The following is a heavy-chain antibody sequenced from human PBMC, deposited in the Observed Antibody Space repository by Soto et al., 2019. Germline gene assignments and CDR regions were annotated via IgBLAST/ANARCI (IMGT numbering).Heavy chain of an antibody. CDR3: AANSLGGGSQGDV. J-gene: IGHJ6*02. CDR2: IVPIFGTT. D-gene: IGHD3-10*01. CDR1: GDTFSSYS. Sequence: SVKVSCKASGDTFSSYSISWVRQAPGQGLEWMGGIVPIFGTTVYAPRLQGRLTITADGPTSTSYMELGGLTFEDTAVYYCAANSLGGGSQGDVWGQGTTVTVSS. V-gene: IGHV1-69*13.